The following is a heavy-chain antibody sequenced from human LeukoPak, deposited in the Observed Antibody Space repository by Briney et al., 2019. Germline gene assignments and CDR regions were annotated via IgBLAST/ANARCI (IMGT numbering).Heavy chain of an antibody. D-gene: IGHD6-13*01. CDR2: INPNSGGT. J-gene: IGHJ6*02. CDR1: GYTFTGYY. CDR3: ARDRRYSSSWSYYYYGMDV. Sequence: ASVKVSCKASGYTFTGYYMHWVRQAPGQGLEWMGWINPNSGGTNYAQKFQGRVTTTRDTSISTAYMELSRLRSDDTAVYYCARDRRYSSSWSYYYYGMDVWGQGTTVTVSS. V-gene: IGHV1-2*02.